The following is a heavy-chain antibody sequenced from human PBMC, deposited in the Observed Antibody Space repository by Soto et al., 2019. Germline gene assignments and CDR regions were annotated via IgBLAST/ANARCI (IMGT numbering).Heavy chain of an antibody. Sequence: QVQLQESGPGLVKPSETLSLTCTVSGGSISSYYWSWIRQPPGKGLEWIAYIYYSGSTNYNPSLKRRVTISVDTSKNQFSLKLSSVTAADTAVYYCARDRRVRGVIRLGDVWGQGTTVTVSS. D-gene: IGHD3-10*01. J-gene: IGHJ6*02. CDR2: IYYSGST. CDR3: ARDRRVRGVIRLGDV. CDR1: GGSISSYY. V-gene: IGHV4-59*01.